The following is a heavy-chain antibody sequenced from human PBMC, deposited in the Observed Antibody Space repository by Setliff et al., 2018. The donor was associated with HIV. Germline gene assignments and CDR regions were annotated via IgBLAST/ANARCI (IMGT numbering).Heavy chain of an antibody. CDR1: GYRFMSYG. Sequence: GASVKVSCKGSGYRFMSYGFTWVRQAPGQGLKWVGWTSSFSGATKYSQNLQGRVTMTTDTSTNTAYMELRSLKSDDTAVYYCAREVDGLELDHWGQGTLVTVSS. CDR3: AREVDGLELDH. V-gene: IGHV1-18*01. J-gene: IGHJ4*02. CDR2: TSSFSGAT.